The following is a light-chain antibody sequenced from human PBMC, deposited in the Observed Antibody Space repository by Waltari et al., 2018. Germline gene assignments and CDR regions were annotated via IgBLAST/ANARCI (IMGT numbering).Light chain of an antibody. J-gene: IGKJ1*01. CDR1: QSVSSSY. CDR3: QQYGSSPGWT. V-gene: IGKV3-20*01. Sequence: EIVLTQSPGTLSLSPGERAPLSCRASQSVSSSYLAWYQQKPGQAPSLLIYGASSRATGIPDRFSGSGSGTDFTLTISRLEPEDFAVYYCQQYGSSPGWTFGQGTKVEIK. CDR2: GAS.